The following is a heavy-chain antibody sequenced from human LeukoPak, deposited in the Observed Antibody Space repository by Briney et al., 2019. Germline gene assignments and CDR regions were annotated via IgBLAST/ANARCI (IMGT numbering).Heavy chain of an antibody. CDR2: IRSKANSYAT. CDR3: TRHGGYYNDQDY. V-gene: IGHV3-73*01. CDR1: GFTFSGSA. D-gene: IGHD3-9*01. J-gene: IGHJ4*02. Sequence: GGSLKLSCAASGFTFSGSAMHWVRQASGKGLEWVGRIRSKANSYATAYAASVKGRFTISRDDSKNTAYLQMNSLKTEDTAVYYCTRHGGYYNDQDYWGQGTLVTVSS.